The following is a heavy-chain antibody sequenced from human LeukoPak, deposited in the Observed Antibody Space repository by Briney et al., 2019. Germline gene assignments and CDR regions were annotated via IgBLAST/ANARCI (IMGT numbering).Heavy chain of an antibody. D-gene: IGHD2/OR15-2a*01. CDR2: IYHSGST. V-gene: IGHV4-30-2*01. CDR3: AGHRPRNTVDF. CDR1: GGSISSGGYS. J-gene: IGHJ4*02. Sequence: SETLSLTCAVSGGSISSGGYSWSWVRQPPGKGLEWIGYIYHSGSTYYNPSLKSRVTISLDTSKNQFSLKLSSVTAADTAVYYCAGHRPRNTVDFWGQGTLVTVSS.